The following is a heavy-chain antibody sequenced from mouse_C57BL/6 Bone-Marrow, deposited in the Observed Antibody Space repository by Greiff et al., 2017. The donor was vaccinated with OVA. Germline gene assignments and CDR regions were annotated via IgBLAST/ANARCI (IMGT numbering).Heavy chain of an antibody. D-gene: IGHD1-1*01. J-gene: IGHJ1*03. CDR1: GYTFTSYW. Sequence: VQLQQPGTELVKPGASVKLSCKASGYTFTSYWMHWVKQRPGQGLEWIGNINPSNGGTNYNEKFKSKATLTVDKSSSTAYMQLSSLTSEDSAVYCCASQNYGSRNYDVRGTGTTVTVSS. V-gene: IGHV1-53*01. CDR3: ASQNYGSRNYDV. CDR2: INPSNGGT.